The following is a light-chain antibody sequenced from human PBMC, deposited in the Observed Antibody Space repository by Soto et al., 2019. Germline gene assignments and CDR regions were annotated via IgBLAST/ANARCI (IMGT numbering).Light chain of an antibody. CDR2: AAS. V-gene: IGKV1-39*01. Sequence: DMQMTQSPSSLSASVGDRVTITCRANQSISSYLNWYHHKAGKAPELLIYAASSLQSGAPSRFSGSGSGTEFTLTISSLQPEDFATYYCQQSYDPPYTFGQGTKLDIK. J-gene: IGKJ2*01. CDR1: QSISSY. CDR3: QQSYDPPYT.